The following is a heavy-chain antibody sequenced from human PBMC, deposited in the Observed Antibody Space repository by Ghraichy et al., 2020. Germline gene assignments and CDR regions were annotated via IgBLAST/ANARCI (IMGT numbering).Heavy chain of an antibody. V-gene: IGHV3-43*02. D-gene: IGHD3-10*01. CDR3: AKDRTFMSGLYYFDY. J-gene: IGHJ4*02. CDR1: GFTFDDYA. Sequence: GGSLRLSCAASGFTFDDYAMHWVRQAPGKGLEWVSLISEDGGSTYYADSVKGRFTISRDNSKNSLYLQMNSLRTEDTALYYCAKDRTFMSGLYYFDYWGQGTLVTVSS. CDR2: ISEDGGST.